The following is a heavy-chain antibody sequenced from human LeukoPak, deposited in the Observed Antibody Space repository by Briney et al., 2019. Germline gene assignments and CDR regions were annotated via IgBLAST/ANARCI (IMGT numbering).Heavy chain of an antibody. CDR2: INNDGSST. D-gene: IGHD6-13*01. V-gene: IGHV3-74*01. J-gene: IGHJ4*02. CDR3: ARQQSSSWYVNTDY. CDR1: GFTFSSAW. Sequence: GGSLRLSCAASGFTFSSAWMHWVRQAPGKGLVWVSRINNDGSSTSYADSVKGRFTISRDNAKNTLYLQMNSLRAEDTAVYYCARQQSSSWYVNTDYWGQGTLVTVSS.